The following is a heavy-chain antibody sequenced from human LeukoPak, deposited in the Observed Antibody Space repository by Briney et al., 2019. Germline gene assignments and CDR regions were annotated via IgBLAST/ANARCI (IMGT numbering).Heavy chain of an antibody. D-gene: IGHD6-19*01. J-gene: IGHJ1*01. CDR1: GYTFTSYA. Sequence: ASVKVSCKASGYTFTSYAMHWVRQAPGQRLEWMGWINAGNGNTKYSQKFQGRVTTTRDTSASTAYMELSSLRSEDTAVYHCSVLAVANAEYFQHWGQGTLVTVSS. CDR2: INAGNGNT. CDR3: SVLAVANAEYFQH. V-gene: IGHV1-3*01.